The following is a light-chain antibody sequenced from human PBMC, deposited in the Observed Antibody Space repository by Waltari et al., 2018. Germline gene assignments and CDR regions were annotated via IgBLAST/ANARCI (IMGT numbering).Light chain of an antibody. CDR1: RSNIGAGYY. J-gene: IGLJ2*01. CDR2: ENI. CDR3: SAWDTSLSAVL. V-gene: IGLV1-40*01. Sequence: PPSTSGAPGQRITISCTGTRSNIGAGYYVSWYQQFPGTAPKLLIYENINRPSGVSDRFSGSKSGTSASLTITGLQSEDEADYYCSAWDTSLSAVLFGGGTRLTVL.